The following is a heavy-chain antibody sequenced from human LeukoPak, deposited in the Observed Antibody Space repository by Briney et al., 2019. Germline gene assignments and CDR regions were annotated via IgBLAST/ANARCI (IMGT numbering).Heavy chain of an antibody. CDR1: GYTFTSYG. Sequence: GASVKVSCKASGYTFTSYGISWVRQAPGQGLEWMGWISAYNGNTNYAQKLQGRVTMTTDTSTSTAYMELRSLRSDDTAVYYCARGHCSGGSCYPGSENWFDPWGQGTLVTVSS. CDR2: ISAYNGNT. V-gene: IGHV1-18*01. J-gene: IGHJ5*02. D-gene: IGHD2-15*01. CDR3: ARGHCSGGSCYPGSENWFDP.